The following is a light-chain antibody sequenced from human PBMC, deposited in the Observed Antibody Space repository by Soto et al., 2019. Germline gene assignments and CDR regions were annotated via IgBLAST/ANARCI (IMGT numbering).Light chain of an antibody. J-gene: IGKJ1*01. CDR3: QQTYSTPWT. CDR2: DAS. Sequence: DIHLTQSPSSLSASVGDRVTITCRASQNIDSYLNWYQQRPGKAPKLLIHDASSLQSGVPSRFSGSGSGTDFALTINSLQPEDFATIYCQQTYSTPWTFGQGTKV. V-gene: IGKV1-39*01. CDR1: QNIDSY.